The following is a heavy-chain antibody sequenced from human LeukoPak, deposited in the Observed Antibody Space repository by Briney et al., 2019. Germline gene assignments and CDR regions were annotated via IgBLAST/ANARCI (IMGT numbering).Heavy chain of an antibody. D-gene: IGHD3-9*01. V-gene: IGHV4-30-2*01. Sequence: SQTLSLTCAVSGGSINSGGYSWSWIAQPPGKGLEWVGYIYHGGSTYYNPSVKSRVTISVDRSKNRFSLKLSSVTAADTAVYYCARGPAALRYFDWLPYFDYWGQGTLVTVSS. CDR2: IYHGGST. CDR1: GGSINSGGYS. J-gene: IGHJ4*02. CDR3: ARGPAALRYFDWLPYFDY.